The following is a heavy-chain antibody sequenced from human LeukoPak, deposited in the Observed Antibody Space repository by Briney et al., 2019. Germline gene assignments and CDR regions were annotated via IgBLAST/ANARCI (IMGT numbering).Heavy chain of an antibody. D-gene: IGHD3-22*01. CDR1: GFTFSSYS. Sequence: GGSLRLSCAASGFTFSSYSMNWVRQAPGKGLEWVSSISSSSSYIYYADSVKGRFTISRDNAKNSLYLQMNSLRAEDTAVYYCARAGRPNTYYYDRGAFDIWGQGTMVTVSS. CDR3: ARAGRPNTYYYDRGAFDI. V-gene: IGHV3-21*01. CDR2: ISSSSSYI. J-gene: IGHJ3*02.